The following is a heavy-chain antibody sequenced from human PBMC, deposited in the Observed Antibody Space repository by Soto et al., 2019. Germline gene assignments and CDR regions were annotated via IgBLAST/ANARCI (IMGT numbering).Heavy chain of an antibody. CDR1: GFTFSSYG. V-gene: IGHV3-30*18. CDR3: AKRSNCSGGSCYDGMDV. D-gene: IGHD2-15*01. Sequence: QVQLVESGGGVVQPGRSPRLSCAASGFTFSSYGMHWVRQAPGKGLEWVAVISYDGSNKYYADSVKGRFTISRDNSKNTLYLQMNSLRAEDTAVYYCAKRSNCSGGSCYDGMDVWGQGTTVTVSS. CDR2: ISYDGSNK. J-gene: IGHJ6*02.